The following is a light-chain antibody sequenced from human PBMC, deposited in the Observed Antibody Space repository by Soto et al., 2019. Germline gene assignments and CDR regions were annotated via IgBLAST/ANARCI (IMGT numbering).Light chain of an antibody. CDR1: SSNIGSNT. Sequence: QSVLSQPPSASGTPGHRFTISCSGSSSNIGSNTVNWFQHLPGTAPKLLIYINNQRPSGVPDRFSGSKSGTSAYLAISGLQSEDEADYYCAACDDSLNGYVFGTGTKV. CDR3: AACDDSLNGYV. V-gene: IGLV1-44*01. J-gene: IGLJ1*01. CDR2: INN.